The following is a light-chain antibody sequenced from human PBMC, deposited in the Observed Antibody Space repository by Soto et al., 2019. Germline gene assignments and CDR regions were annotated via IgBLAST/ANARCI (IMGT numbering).Light chain of an antibody. CDR2: DAS. J-gene: IGKJ4*01. CDR3: QQYDNLPLT. V-gene: IGKV1-33*01. Sequence: DIQMTQSPPSLSASVGDRVTITCQASQDISNYLKWFQQKPGKAPKLLIYDASNLETGVPSRFSGSGSGTDFTFTISSLQPDDIATYYCQQYDNLPLTFGGGTKVEIK. CDR1: QDISNY.